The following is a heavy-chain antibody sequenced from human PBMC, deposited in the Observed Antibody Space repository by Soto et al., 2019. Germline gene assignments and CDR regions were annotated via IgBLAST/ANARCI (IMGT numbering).Heavy chain of an antibody. V-gene: IGHV3-23*01. D-gene: IGHD2-2*01. J-gene: IGHJ4*02. CDR2: ISGSGGST. CDR3: AKSVVVVPAAHDYFDY. CDR1: GFTFSSYA. Sequence: PGGSLRLSCAASGFTFSSYAMSWVRQAPGKGLEWVSAISGSGGSTYYADSVKGRFTISRDNSKNTLYLQMNSLRAEDTAVYYCAKSVVVVPAAHDYFDYWGQGTLVTVSS.